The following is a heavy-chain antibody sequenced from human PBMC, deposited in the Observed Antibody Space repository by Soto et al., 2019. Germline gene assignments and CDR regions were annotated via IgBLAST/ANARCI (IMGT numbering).Heavy chain of an antibody. D-gene: IGHD4-17*01. CDR2: IGTAGDT. J-gene: IGHJ6*02. Sequence: GGSLRLSCAASGFTFSSYDMHWVRQATGKGLEWVSAIGTAGDTYYPGSVKGRFTISRENAKNSLYLQMNSLRAEDTAVYYCARAMTTVTKRYYYYYYGMDVWGQGTTVTVSS. CDR1: GFTFSSYD. V-gene: IGHV3-13*01. CDR3: ARAMTTVTKRYYYYYYGMDV.